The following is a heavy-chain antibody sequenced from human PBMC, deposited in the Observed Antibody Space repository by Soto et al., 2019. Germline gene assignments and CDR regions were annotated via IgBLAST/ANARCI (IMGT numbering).Heavy chain of an antibody. D-gene: IGHD3-3*01. CDR2: INIDLSSS. CDR3: AXYETQTFRICVHYYGVDV. V-gene: IGHV3-74*01. J-gene: IGHJ6*02. Sequence: GGSLRLSCAASGFTFVSYWIHWVRQAALKVLLLVSLINIDLSSSSYADSVKGLLTMSRDNAKNTLYLKINILRTYYTAIYYXAXYETQTFRICVHYYGVDVWGQGTTVTVSS. CDR1: GFTFVSYW.